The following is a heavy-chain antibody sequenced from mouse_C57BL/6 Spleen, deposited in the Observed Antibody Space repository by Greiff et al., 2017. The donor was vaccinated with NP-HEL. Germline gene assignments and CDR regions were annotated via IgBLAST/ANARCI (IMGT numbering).Heavy chain of an antibody. CDR2: IDPSDSET. D-gene: IGHD3-1*01. J-gene: IGHJ3*01. V-gene: IGHV1-52*01. CDR3: SRSGSAWFAY. Sequence: VQLQQPGAELVRPGSSVKLSCKASGYTFTSYWMHWVKQRPIQGLEWIGNIDPSDSETHYNQKFKDKATLTVDKSSSTAYMQLSSLTSEDASVYYCSRSGSAWFAYWGQGTLVTVSA. CDR1: GYTFTSYW.